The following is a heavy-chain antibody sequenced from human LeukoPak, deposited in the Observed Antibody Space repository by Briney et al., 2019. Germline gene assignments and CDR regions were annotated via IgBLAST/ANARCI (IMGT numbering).Heavy chain of an antibody. D-gene: IGHD3-16*01. CDR2: INSDGSST. J-gene: IGHJ3*02. V-gene: IGHV3-74*01. CDR3: ARMHYDYVWGSQSDGAFDI. CDR1: GFTFSSYW. Sequence: GGSLRLSCAASGFTFSSYWMHWVRQAPGKGLVWVSRINSDGSSTTYADSVKGRFTVSRDNAKNTLYLQMISLRAEDTAVYYCARMHYDYVWGSQSDGAFDIWGQGTMVTVSS.